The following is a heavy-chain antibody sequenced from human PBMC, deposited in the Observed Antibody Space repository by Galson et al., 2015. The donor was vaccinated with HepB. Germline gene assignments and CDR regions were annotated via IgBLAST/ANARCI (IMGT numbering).Heavy chain of an antibody. V-gene: IGHV3-21*01. Sequence: SLRLSCAASGFTFSSYSMNWVRQAPGKGLEWVSSISSSSSYIYYADSVKGRFTIPRDNAKNSLYLQMNSLRAEDTAVYYCARDPRIAAAGGYYYYGMDVWGQGTTVTVSS. CDR2: ISSSSSYI. CDR1: GFTFSSYS. J-gene: IGHJ6*02. D-gene: IGHD6-13*01. CDR3: ARDPRIAAAGGYYYYGMDV.